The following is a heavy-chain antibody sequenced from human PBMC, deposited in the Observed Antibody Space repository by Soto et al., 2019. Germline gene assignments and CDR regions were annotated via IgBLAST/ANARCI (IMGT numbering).Heavy chain of an antibody. CDR3: ERSARDSSGWYGFYY. CDR1: GGTFSSYA. V-gene: IGHV1-69*06. Sequence: QVQLVQSGPEVKKPWSSVTVSCKASGGTFSSYAISWERKAPGQGLELRGGGIPIFCTANYAQKFLGRVTITADKSTSTNYMELSSLRSEDTAVYYCERSARDSSGWYGFYYWCPGTLVTVSS. D-gene: IGHD6-19*01. J-gene: IGHJ4*02. CDR2: GIPIFCTA.